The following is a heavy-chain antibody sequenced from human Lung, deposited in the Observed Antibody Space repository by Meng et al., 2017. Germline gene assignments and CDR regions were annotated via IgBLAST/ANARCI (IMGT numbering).Heavy chain of an antibody. J-gene: IGHJ4*02. CDR3: ARGSYQPLLLSALDY. CDR2: ISNTGKYI. Sequence: EVQLVESGGGLVKPGVSLRLSCAASEFTFSDYSMNWVRQAPGKGLEWVSFISNTGKYIYYADSVKGRFTISRDNAKNSLYLQINSLRAEDTAVYYCARGSYQPLLLSALDYWGQGTLVTVSS. CDR1: EFTFSDYS. V-gene: IGHV3-21*01. D-gene: IGHD2-15*01.